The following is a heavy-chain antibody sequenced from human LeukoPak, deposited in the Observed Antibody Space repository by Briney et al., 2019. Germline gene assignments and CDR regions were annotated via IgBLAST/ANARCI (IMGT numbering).Heavy chain of an antibody. V-gene: IGHV3-23*01. J-gene: IGHJ4*02. Sequence: GGSLRLSCAASGFAFSNYAMSWVRQAPGKGLEWVSSLISSGTITYYADSVKGRFTISRDNSKNTLFLQMNSLRAEDRAVYYCAKDSLRTVPKASFDSWGQGTLVTVSS. CDR1: GFAFSNYA. CDR3: AKDSLRTVPKASFDS. CDR2: LISSGTIT. D-gene: IGHD2-2*01.